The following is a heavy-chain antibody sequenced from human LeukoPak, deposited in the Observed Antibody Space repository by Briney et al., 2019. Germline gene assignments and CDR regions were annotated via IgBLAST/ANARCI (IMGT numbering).Heavy chain of an antibody. Sequence: SGGSLRLSCAASGFTFSEHFLDCVRHAPGKGLEWVGRTRNKANSYITEYAASVKGRFTISRDDSKNSLYLQMSSLKTDDTAMYYCASIRGTFGYWGQGTLVTVSS. CDR2: TRNKANSYIT. CDR1: GFTFSEHF. CDR3: ASIRGTFGY. V-gene: IGHV3-72*01. D-gene: IGHD1-26*01. J-gene: IGHJ4*02.